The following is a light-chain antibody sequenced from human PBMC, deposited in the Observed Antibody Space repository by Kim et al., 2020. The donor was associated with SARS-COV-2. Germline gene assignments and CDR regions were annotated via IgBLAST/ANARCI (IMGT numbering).Light chain of an antibody. J-gene: IGLJ3*02. CDR2: RNN. V-gene: IGLV1-47*01. CDR1: TSTFGKNS. Sequence: GQGVTISCSGSTSTFGKNSVYWYQQPSGTAPKLLIYRNNQRPSGVPDRFSGSKSGTSASLAISGLRSEDEADYYCASWDDSLAGPVFGGGTKLTVL. CDR3: ASWDDSLAGPV.